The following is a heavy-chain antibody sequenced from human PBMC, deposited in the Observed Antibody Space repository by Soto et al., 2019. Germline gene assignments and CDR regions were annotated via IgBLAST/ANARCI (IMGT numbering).Heavy chain of an antibody. CDR1: GFTFSSYG. V-gene: IGHV3-30*18. CDR2: ISYDGSNK. D-gene: IGHD6-13*01. CDR3: AKEHFAAAGTMEFGHYYYCMDV. Sequence: GGSLRLSCAASGFTFSSYGMHWVRQAPGKGLEWVAVISYDGSNKYYADSVKGRFTISRDNSKNTLYLQMNSLRAEDMAVYYCAKEHFAAAGTMEFGHYYYCMDVWVQGTTVTVSS. J-gene: IGHJ6*02.